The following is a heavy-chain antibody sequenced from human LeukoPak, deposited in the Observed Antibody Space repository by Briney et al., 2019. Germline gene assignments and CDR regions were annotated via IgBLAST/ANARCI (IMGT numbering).Heavy chain of an antibody. CDR1: GYTFTSYY. V-gene: IGHV1-46*01. CDR2: LNPTTGSA. Sequence: ASVKVSCRASGYTFTSYYMHWVRQAPGQGLEWMGILNPTTGSATYAQNVQGRVAMTSDTSTSTVYMEMSSLTSEDTAVYYCARTTSVGATTITSYGLDVWGQGTTVTVSS. D-gene: IGHD1-26*01. CDR3: ARTTSVGATTITSYGLDV. J-gene: IGHJ6*02.